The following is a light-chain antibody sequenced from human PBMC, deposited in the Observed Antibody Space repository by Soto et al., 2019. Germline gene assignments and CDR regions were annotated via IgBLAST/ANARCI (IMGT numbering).Light chain of an antibody. CDR2: YDS. J-gene: IGLJ2*01. CDR1: NIGSKS. Sequence: SYELTQPPSVSVAPGKTARITCGGNNIGSKSVHWYQQKPGQAPVLVIYYDSDRPSGIPERFSGSNSGNTATLTISRVEAGDEADYYCQVREVFGGGTKLTVL. CDR3: QVREV. V-gene: IGLV3-21*01.